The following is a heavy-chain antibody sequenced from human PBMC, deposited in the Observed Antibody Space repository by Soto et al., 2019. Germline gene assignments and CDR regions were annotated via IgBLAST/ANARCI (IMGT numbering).Heavy chain of an antibody. V-gene: IGHV4-39*01. CDR2: IYYSGIT. Sequence: SETLSLTCTVSGGSISSSSYYWGWIRQPPGKGLEWIGSIYYSGITYYNPSLKSRVTISVDTSKNQFSLKLSSVTASDTAVYYCASRPYNWNDVGSFDYWGQGTLVTVSS. D-gene: IGHD1-20*01. CDR3: ASRPYNWNDVGSFDY. CDR1: GGSISSSSYY. J-gene: IGHJ4*02.